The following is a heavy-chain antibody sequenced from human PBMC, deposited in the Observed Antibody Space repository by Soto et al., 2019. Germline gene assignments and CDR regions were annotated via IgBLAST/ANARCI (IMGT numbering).Heavy chain of an antibody. CDR3: ARAGRHCSGGSCYSGDYGMDV. V-gene: IGHV1-8*01. D-gene: IGHD2-15*01. CDR1: GYTFTSYD. Sequence: QVQLVQSGAEVKKPGASVKVSCKTSGYTFTSYDINWVRQATGQGLEWMGWMNPNSGNTGYAQKFRGRVTMTRNTSISTAYMELSSLRSEDTAVYYCARAGRHCSGGSCYSGDYGMDVWGQGTTITVSS. J-gene: IGHJ6*02. CDR2: MNPNSGNT.